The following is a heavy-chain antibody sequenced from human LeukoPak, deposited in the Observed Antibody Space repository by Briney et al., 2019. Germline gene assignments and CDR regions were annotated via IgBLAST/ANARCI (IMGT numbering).Heavy chain of an antibody. J-gene: IGHJ6*02. D-gene: IGHD2-21*02. Sequence: GASVKVSCKASGYTFTNYGMSWVRQAPGQGLDSMGWINTNTGNPKSAQGFTERFVFSLDASVSTAYLQISSLKAEDTAVYYCARSYGAFEGDTHYYYGMDVWGQGTTVTVSS. CDR3: ARSYGAFEGDTHYYYGMDV. CDR2: INTNTGNP. V-gene: IGHV7-4-1*02. CDR1: GYTFTNYG.